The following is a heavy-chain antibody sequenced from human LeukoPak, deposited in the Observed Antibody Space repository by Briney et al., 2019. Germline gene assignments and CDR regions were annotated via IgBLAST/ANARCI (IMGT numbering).Heavy chain of an antibody. CDR1: GGSMSSYF. V-gene: IGHV4-59*01. CDR3: ARSSVRYDSSGYPHY. D-gene: IGHD3-22*01. CDR2: IYYSGST. Sequence: SETLSLTCTVSGGSMSSYFWTWIRQPPGKGLEWIGYIYYSGSTNYNPSLKSRVTISVDTSKNQFSLKLSSVTAADTAVYYCARSSVRYDSSGYPHYWGQGTLVTVSS. J-gene: IGHJ4*02.